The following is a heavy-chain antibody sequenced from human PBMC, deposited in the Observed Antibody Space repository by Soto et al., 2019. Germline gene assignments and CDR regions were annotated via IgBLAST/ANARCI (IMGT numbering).Heavy chain of an antibody. V-gene: IGHV3-74*01. CDR1: GFTFSFYW. CDR3: ARPGYSNYGPGVDV. D-gene: IGHD4-4*01. J-gene: IGHJ6*02. CDR2: IDSDGSTT. Sequence: PGGSLILSCAASGFTFSFYWMHWVRQAPGKGLVWVSRIDSDGSTTSYADSVKGRFTISRDNAKSTLYLQMNSLRAEDTAVYYCARPGYSNYGPGVDVWGQGTTVTVSS.